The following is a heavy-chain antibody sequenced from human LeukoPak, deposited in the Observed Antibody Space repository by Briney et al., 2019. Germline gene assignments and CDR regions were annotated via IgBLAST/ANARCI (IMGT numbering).Heavy chain of an antibody. CDR1: GYTFTGYY. CDR2: INPNSGGT. J-gene: IGHJ4*02. V-gene: IGHV1-2*02. CDR3: ARLNAYCGGDCYPGVALDY. D-gene: IGHD2-21*02. Sequence: ASVKVSCKASGYTFTGYYMHWVRQAPGQGLEWMGWINPNSGGTNYAQKFQGRVTMTRDTSISTAYMELSRLRSDDTAVYYCARLNAYCGGDCYPGVALDYWGQGTLVTVSS.